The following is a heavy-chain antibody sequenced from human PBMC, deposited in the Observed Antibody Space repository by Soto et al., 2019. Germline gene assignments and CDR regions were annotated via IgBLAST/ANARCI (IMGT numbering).Heavy chain of an antibody. D-gene: IGHD2-2*01. Sequence: QVQLQQWGAGLLKPSETLSLTCAVYGGSFSGYYWSWIRQPPGKGLEWMGEINQSGSTNYNPSLKSRVTISIDTSKNQFSLKLSSVTAADKAVYYCARGDIVVVPAAPPGGDVWGQGTTVTVSS. V-gene: IGHV4-34*01. J-gene: IGHJ6*02. CDR2: INQSGST. CDR1: GGSFSGYY. CDR3: ARGDIVVVPAAPPGGDV.